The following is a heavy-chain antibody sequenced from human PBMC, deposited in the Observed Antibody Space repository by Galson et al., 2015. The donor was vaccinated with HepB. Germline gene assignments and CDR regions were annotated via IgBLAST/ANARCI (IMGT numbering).Heavy chain of an antibody. J-gene: IGHJ4*02. V-gene: IGHV3-30-3*01. Sequence: SLRLSCAASGFTFSSYAMHWVRQAPGKGLEWVAVISYDGSNKYYADSVKGRFTISRDNSKNTLYLQMNSLRAEDTAVYYCARGLSHWGQGTLVTVSS. D-gene: IGHD3-16*02. CDR2: ISYDGSNK. CDR3: ARGLSH. CDR1: GFTFSSYA.